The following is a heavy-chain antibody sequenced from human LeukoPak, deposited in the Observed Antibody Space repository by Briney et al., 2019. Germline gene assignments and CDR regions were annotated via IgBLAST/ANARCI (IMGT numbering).Heavy chain of an antibody. CDR2: ISGSGGST. CDR1: GFTFSSYA. Sequence: GSLRLSCAASGFTFSSYAMSWVRQAPGKGLEWVSAISGSGGSTYYADSVKGRFTISRDNSKNTLYLQMNSLRAEDTAVYYCAKGRSSGWYLYQPPLQHWGQGTLVTVSS. J-gene: IGHJ1*01. CDR3: AKGRSSGWYLYQPPLQH. D-gene: IGHD6-19*01. V-gene: IGHV3-23*01.